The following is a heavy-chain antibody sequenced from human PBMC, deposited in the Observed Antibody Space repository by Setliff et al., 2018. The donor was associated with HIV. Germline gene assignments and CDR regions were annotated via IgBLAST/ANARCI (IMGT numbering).Heavy chain of an antibody. CDR3: ARARITMTGGRLEPYAFDR. D-gene: IGHD3-22*01. CDR1: GGSLSTYY. Sequence: LSLTCTVSGGSLSTYYWSWIRQPAGEGLEYIGRVHSTGTTIYNPSLKSRVTMSVDTSKNQLSLKLRSVTAADTAVYYCARARITMTGGRLEPYAFDRWGQGTKVTVSS. CDR2: VHSTGTT. J-gene: IGHJ3*01. V-gene: IGHV4-4*07.